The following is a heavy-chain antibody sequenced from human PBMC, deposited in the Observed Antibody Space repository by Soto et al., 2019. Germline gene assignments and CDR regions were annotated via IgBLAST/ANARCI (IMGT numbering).Heavy chain of an antibody. D-gene: IGHD1-1*01. CDR3: ARDRGRTDYYAMDV. J-gene: IGHJ6*02. V-gene: IGHV3-30-3*01. CDR1: GFAFSVYA. CDR2: ISYDGSDK. Sequence: GGSLRLSCAAPGFAFSVYAMHWVRQAPGKGLEWVSLISYDGSDKYYADSVKGRFTISRDNSKSTLYLQMSSLRADDTAVYFCARDRGRTDYYAMDVWGQGTTVTVSS.